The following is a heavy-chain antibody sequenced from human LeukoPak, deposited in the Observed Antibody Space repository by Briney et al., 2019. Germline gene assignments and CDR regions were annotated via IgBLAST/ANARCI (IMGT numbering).Heavy chain of an antibody. Sequence: GSLRLSCAASGFTFSSYSMNWVRQPPGKGLEWIGEINHSGSTNYNPSLKSRVTISVDTSKNQFSLKLSSVTAADTAVYYCARAAPYGSGSYYNGDYWGQGTLVTVSS. J-gene: IGHJ4*02. CDR3: ARAAPYGSGSYYNGDY. D-gene: IGHD3-10*01. CDR2: INHSGST. V-gene: IGHV4-34*01. CDR1: GFTFSSYS.